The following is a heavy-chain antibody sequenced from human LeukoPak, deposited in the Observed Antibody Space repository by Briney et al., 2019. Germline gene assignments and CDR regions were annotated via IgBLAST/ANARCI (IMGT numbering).Heavy chain of an antibody. Sequence: GASVKVSCKASGYSFVDYYIHLVRQAPGQGLEWMGRGNHKSGAPNVAQKFQGRVTMTLDTSITTAYMEVSGLQSDDTAVYYCARPTRSGGSGYESFDYWGQGTLVTVSS. CDR2: GNHKSGAP. V-gene: IGHV1-2*02. J-gene: IGHJ4*02. CDR1: GYSFVDYY. CDR3: ARPTRSGGSGYESFDY. D-gene: IGHD5-18*01.